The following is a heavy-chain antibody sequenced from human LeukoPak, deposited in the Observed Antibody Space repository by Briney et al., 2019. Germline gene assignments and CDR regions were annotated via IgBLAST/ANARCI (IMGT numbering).Heavy chain of an antibody. D-gene: IGHD2-21*02. J-gene: IGHJ4*02. CDR3: ARDQKIVVVTAILDY. V-gene: IGHV1-2*06. Sequence: ASVKVSCKXSGYTFTGYYMHWVRQAPGQGLEWMGRIIPNSGGTNYAQKFQGRVTMTRDTSISTAYMELSRLRSDDTAVYYCARDQKIVVVTAILDYWGQGTLVTVSS. CDR2: IIPNSGGT. CDR1: GYTFTGYY.